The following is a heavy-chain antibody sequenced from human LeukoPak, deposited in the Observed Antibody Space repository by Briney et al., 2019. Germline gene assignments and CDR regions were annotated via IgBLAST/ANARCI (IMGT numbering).Heavy chain of an antibody. CDR3: ARPYFDYYDSSGYDN. J-gene: IGHJ4*02. Sequence: ASVKVSCKASGYTFTGYYMHWVRQAPGQGLEWMGWINPNSGGTNYAQKFQGRVTMATDTSTSTAYMELRSLRSDDTAVYYCARPYFDYYDSSGYDNWGQGTLVTVSS. V-gene: IGHV1-2*02. D-gene: IGHD3-22*01. CDR1: GYTFTGYY. CDR2: INPNSGGT.